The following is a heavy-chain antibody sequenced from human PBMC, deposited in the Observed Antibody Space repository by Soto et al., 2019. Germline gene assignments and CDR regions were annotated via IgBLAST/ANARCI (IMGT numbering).Heavy chain of an antibody. D-gene: IGHD1-1*01. CDR1: GYTFTSYG. Sequence: ASVKVSCKASGYTFTSYGISWVRQAPGQGLEWMGWISAYNGNTNYAQKLQGRVTMTTDTSTSTAYMELRSLRSDDTAVYYCASAVGTKTGYYYGMDVWGQGTTVTVSS. V-gene: IGHV1-18*01. CDR3: ASAVGTKTGYYYGMDV. J-gene: IGHJ6*02. CDR2: ISAYNGNT.